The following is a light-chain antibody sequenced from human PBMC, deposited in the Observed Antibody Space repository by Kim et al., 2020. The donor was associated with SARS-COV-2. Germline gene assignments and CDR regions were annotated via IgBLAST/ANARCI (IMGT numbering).Light chain of an antibody. CDR1: QGISSY. J-gene: IGKJ1*01. V-gene: IGKV1-9*01. CDR2: AAS. Sequence: DIQLTQSPSFLSASVGDRVTITCRASQGISSYLAWYQQKPGKAPKLLIYAASTLQSGVPSRFSGSGSGTEFTLTISSLQPEDFATYYSQQINSYPRTFGEGTKVDIK. CDR3: QQINSYPRT.